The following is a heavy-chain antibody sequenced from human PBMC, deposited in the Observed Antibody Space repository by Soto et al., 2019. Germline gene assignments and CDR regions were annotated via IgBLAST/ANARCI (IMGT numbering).Heavy chain of an antibody. V-gene: IGHV4-39*01. CDR1: GGSISSSSYY. D-gene: IGHD1-7*01. CDR3: ARLSYNWNYVRAGYFDY. J-gene: IGHJ4*02. CDR2: IYYSGST. Sequence: QLQLQESGPGLVKPSETLSLTCTVSGGSISSSSYYWGWIRQPPGKGLEWIGSIYYSGSTYYNPSLKSRVTISVDPSKNQFSLKLSSVTAADTAVYYCARLSYNWNYVRAGYFDYWGQGTLVTVSS.